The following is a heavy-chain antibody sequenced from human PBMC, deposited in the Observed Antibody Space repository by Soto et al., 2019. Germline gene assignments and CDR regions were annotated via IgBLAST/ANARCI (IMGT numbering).Heavy chain of an antibody. CDR1: GGSISSYY. CDR2: IYYSGST. D-gene: IGHD2-15*01. CDR3: ASQYCSGGSCYPYLFDP. Sequence: PSETLSLTCTVSGGSISSYYWSWIRQPPGKELEWIGYIYYSGSTNYNPSLKSRVTISVDTSKNQFSLKLSSVTAADTAVYYCASQYCSGGSCYPYLFDPWGQGTLVTVSS. V-gene: IGHV4-59*08. J-gene: IGHJ5*02.